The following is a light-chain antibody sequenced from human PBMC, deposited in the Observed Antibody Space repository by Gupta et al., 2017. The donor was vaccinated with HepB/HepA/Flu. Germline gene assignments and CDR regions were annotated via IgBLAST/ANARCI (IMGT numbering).Light chain of an antibody. CDR1: QSDSSY. J-gene: IGKJ4*01. V-gene: IGKV3-11*01. Sequence: VLTHSPATLSLSPGERATFTCRASQSDSSYLAWYQQKPGQAPRLLIYNAYNSTTGIPARFRFSGSGTDFTLTISSLEPEDLAVDYCQQRRNWPLLTFGGGTXVEIK. CDR3: QQRRNWPLLT. CDR2: NAY.